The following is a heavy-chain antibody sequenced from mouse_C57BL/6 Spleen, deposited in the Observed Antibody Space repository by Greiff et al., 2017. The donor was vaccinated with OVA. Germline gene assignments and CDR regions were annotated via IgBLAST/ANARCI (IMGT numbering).Heavy chain of an antibody. D-gene: IGHD2-4*01. V-gene: IGHV1-50*01. CDR1: GYTFTSYW. CDR3: AVYYDYWFAY. CDR2: IDPSDSYT. Sequence: QVQLQQPGAELVKPGASVKLSCKASGYTFTSYWMQWVKQRPGQGLEWIGEIDPSDSYTNYNQKFKGKATLTVDTSSSTAYMQLSSLTSEDSAVYYCAVYYDYWFAYWGQGTLVTVSA. J-gene: IGHJ3*01.